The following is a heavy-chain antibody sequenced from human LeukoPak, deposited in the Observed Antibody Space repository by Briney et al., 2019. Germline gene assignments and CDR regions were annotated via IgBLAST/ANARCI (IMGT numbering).Heavy chain of an antibody. CDR2: MNPNSGNT. Sequence: ASVRVSCKASGYTFTSYDINWVRQAPGQGLEWMGWMNPNSGNTGYAQKFKGRVTMTRNTSISTAYMELSSLRSEDTAVYYCARRGWDFDYWGQGTLVTVSS. CDR1: GYTFTSYD. J-gene: IGHJ4*02. V-gene: IGHV1-8*01. CDR3: ARRGWDFDY. D-gene: IGHD1-26*01.